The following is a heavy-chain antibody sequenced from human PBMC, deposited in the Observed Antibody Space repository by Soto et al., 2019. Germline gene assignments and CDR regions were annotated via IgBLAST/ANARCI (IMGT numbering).Heavy chain of an antibody. V-gene: IGHV3-23*01. J-gene: IGHJ4*02. CDR1: GFTFSSYA. Sequence: GGSLRLSCAASGFTFSSYAMSWVRLAPGKGLEWVSAISGSGGSTYYADSVRGRFTISRDNSKNTLYLQMNSLRAADTAVYYCARHAGSPDTAMVLDWGQGTLVTVSS. CDR3: ARHAGSPDTAMVLD. D-gene: IGHD5-18*01. CDR2: ISGSGGST.